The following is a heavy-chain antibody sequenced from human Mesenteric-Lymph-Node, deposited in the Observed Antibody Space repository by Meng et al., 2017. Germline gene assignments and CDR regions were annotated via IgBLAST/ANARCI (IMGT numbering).Heavy chain of an antibody. CDR1: GGSVGSDSNY. J-gene: IGHJ4*02. CDR2: IYYSGNT. D-gene: IGHD1-26*01. Sequence: REPGTGLVSPPETLAPTFTLSGGSVGSDSNYWTSIRQPPGKGLEWIGYIYYSGNTTYNPALKSRVTISVDTSKNQFSLNLSSVTAADTAIYYCASWVGATKFDYWGQGTLVTVSS. CDR3: ASWVGATKFDY. V-gene: IGHV4-61*01.